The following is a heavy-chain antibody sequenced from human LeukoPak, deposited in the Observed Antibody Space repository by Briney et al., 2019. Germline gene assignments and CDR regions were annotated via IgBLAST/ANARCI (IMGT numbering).Heavy chain of an antibody. J-gene: IGHJ4*02. CDR1: GFTFNSYA. D-gene: IGHD6-19*01. V-gene: IGHV3-23*01. CDR2: ISGSGGST. CDR3: AKASSGRFDY. Sequence: PGGSLRLSCAASGFTFNSYAMSWVRQAQGKGLEWVSAISGSGGSTYYADSVKGRFTISRDNSKNSLYLQMNSLRAEDTAVYYCAKASSGRFDYWGQGTLVTVSS.